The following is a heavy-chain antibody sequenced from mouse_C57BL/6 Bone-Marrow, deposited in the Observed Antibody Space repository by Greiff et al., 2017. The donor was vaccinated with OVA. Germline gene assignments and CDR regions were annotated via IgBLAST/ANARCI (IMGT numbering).Heavy chain of an antibody. CDR3: ARRVTGSVDY. CDR2: ISDGGSYT. CDR1: GFTFSSYA. J-gene: IGHJ2*01. D-gene: IGHD4-1*01. Sequence: EVKVEESGGGLVKPGGSLKLSCAASGFTFSSYAMSWVRQTPEKRLEWVATISDGGSYTYYPDNVKGRFTISRDNAKNNLYLQMSHLKSEDTAMYYCARRVTGSVDYWGQGTTLTVSS. V-gene: IGHV5-4*03.